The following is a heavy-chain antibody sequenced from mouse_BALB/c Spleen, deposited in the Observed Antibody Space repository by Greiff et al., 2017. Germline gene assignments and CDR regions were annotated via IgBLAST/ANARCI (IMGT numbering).Heavy chain of an antibody. D-gene: IGHD4-1*01. CDR1: GFTFSSFG. Sequence: EVQVVESGGGLVQPGGSRKLSCAASGFTFSSFGMHWVRQAPEKGLEWVAYISSGSSTIYYADTVKGRFTISRDNPKNTLFLQMTSLRSEDTAMYYCARSKGNWDFDDWGQGTTLTVSS. CDR2: ISSGSSTI. CDR3: ARSKGNWDFDD. V-gene: IGHV5-17*02. J-gene: IGHJ2*01.